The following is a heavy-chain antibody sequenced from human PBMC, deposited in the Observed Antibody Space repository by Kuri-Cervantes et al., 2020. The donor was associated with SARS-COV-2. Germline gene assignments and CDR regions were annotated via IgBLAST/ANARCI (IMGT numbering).Heavy chain of an antibody. J-gene: IGHJ3*02. V-gene: IGHV3-30*03. Sequence: LSLTCAAFGFTFSSYGMHWVRQAPGKGLEWAAVISYDGSNKYYADSVKGRFTISRDNSKNTLYLQMNSLRAEDTAVYYCARRLGSYYAFDIWGQGTMVTVSS. CDR2: ISYDGSNK. CDR3: ARRLGSYYAFDI. D-gene: IGHD1-26*01. CDR1: GFTFSSYG.